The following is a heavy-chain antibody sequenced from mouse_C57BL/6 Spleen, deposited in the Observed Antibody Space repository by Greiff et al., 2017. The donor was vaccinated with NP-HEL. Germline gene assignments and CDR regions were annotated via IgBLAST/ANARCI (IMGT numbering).Heavy chain of an antibody. CDR1: GYTFTSYW. CDR3: AYGKGGAMDY. D-gene: IGHD2-1*01. J-gene: IGHJ4*01. V-gene: IGHV1-50*01. CDR2: IDPSDSYT. Sequence: QVQLQQPGAELVKPGASVKLSCKASGYTFTSYWMQWVKQRPGQGLEWIGEIDPSDSYTNYNQKFKGKATLTVDTSSSTAYMQLSSLTSEDAAVYYWAYGKGGAMDYWGQGTSVTVSS.